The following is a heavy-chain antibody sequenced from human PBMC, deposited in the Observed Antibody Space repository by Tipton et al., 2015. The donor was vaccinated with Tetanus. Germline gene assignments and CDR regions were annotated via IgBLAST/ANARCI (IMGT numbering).Heavy chain of an antibody. CDR2: INSDGSST. Sequence: SLRLSCAASEFSFSSYWMHWVRQVPGRGLVWVSRINSDGSSTDYADSVKGRFTISRDNGKNTLYLQMDSLRAEDTAVYYCARDGSWKFDCWGQGTLVTVSS. CDR1: EFSFSSYW. V-gene: IGHV3-74*01. CDR3: ARDGSWKFDC. J-gene: IGHJ4*02. D-gene: IGHD6-13*01.